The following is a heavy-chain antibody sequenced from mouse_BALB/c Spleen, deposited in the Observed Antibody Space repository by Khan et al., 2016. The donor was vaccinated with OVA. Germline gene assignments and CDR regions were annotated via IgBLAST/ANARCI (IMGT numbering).Heavy chain of an antibody. CDR1: GYTFTTAG. CDR3: GERGDAYYRNDGGAKED. Sequence: QIQLVQSGPELKKPGETVRISCKASGYTFTTAGIQWVQKMPGKGLKWIGWINTHSGVPKYAEDFKGRFAFSLEISVNTAYLQITNLKNEDTATYFCGERGDAYYRNDGGAKEDWGQGNSGTGS. CDR2: INTHSGVP. V-gene: IGHV9-4*02. J-gene: IGHJ4*01. D-gene: IGHD2-14*01.